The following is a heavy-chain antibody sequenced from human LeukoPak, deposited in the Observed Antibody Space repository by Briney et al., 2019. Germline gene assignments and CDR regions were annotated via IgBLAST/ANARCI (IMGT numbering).Heavy chain of an antibody. CDR2: IYPGDYET. D-gene: IGHD2-21*02. V-gene: IGHV5-51*01. CDR3: AIPPGYCGNDCSFDH. CDR1: GYSFSNYR. J-gene: IGHJ4*02. Sequence: HGESLKISCEGSGYSFSNYRIGWVRQMPGNGLEWMGIIYPGDYETRYSPSFQGLVTISVDKSISTAYLQWSSLKASDTAMYYCAIPPGYCGNDCSFDHWGQGTLVTVSS.